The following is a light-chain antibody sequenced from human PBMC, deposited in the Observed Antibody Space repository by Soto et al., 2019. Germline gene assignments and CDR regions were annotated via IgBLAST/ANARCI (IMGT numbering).Light chain of an antibody. J-gene: IGKJ5*01. CDR1: RGISRY. V-gene: IGKV1-9*01. Sequence: IQFSQSPSSLCASVGARAPITCQASRGISRYLAWYKQKXGKPPKXXVYSASTLQSGVPSRCSGSGSGPDFTLTISSLQPEDSETCFCQQLNSYPQTFGQGTRLEIK. CDR2: SAS. CDR3: QQLNSYPQT.